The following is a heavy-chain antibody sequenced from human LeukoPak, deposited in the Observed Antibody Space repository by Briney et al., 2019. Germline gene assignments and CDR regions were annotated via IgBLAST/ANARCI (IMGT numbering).Heavy chain of an antibody. D-gene: IGHD2-2*02. CDR1: GLSLSRFG. V-gene: IGHV3-33*06. CDR2: IGYDGSHE. CDR3: AKAPISWYCSSTSCYNHYYYMDV. J-gene: IGHJ6*03. Sequence: GRSLRLSCAASGLSLSRFGMHWVRQAPGKGLEWVAGIGYDGSHESEAESVKGRFTISRDNSRNTVYLQMNSLRAEDTAVYYCAKAPISWYCSSTSCYNHYYYMDVWGKGTTVTVSS.